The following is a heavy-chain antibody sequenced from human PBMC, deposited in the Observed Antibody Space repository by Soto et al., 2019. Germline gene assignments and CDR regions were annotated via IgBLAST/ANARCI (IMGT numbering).Heavy chain of an antibody. CDR3: ARDANVEVTGDWFDP. Sequence: EVQLVESGGGMVKPGGSLRLSCAGSGYVFSRYRMHWVRQAPGKGLECVSSISSAGTFTYYTDSVKGRFTISRDNARNSLFLQMNSLRAEDTAVYYCARDANVEVTGDWFDPWGPGTLVTVSS. CDR1: GYVFSRYR. J-gene: IGHJ5*02. V-gene: IGHV3-21*01. D-gene: IGHD2-2*01. CDR2: ISSAGTFT.